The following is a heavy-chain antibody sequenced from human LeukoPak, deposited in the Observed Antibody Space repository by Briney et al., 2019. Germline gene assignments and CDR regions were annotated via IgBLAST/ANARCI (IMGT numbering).Heavy chain of an antibody. V-gene: IGHV4-39*07. D-gene: IGHD2-21*02. J-gene: IGHJ3*02. CDR2: IYYRGST. CDR1: GGSISSSTYY. CDR3: AREPRLAYCGGDCYQHFDI. Sequence: SETLSLTCTDSGGSISSSTYYWGWIRQPPGKGLEWIGSIYYRGSTYYNPSLKRRVTISVDTSKNQFSLKLSSVTAADTAVYYCAREPRLAYCGGDCYQHFDIWGQGTMVTVSS.